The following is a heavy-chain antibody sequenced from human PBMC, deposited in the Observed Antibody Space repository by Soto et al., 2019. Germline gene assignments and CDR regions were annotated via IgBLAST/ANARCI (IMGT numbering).Heavy chain of an antibody. CDR2: INAGNGNT. D-gene: IGHD3-10*01. J-gene: IGHJ6*02. Sequence: QVQLVQSGAGVKKPGASVKVSCKASGYTFTSYAMHWVRQAPGQRLEWMGWINAGNGNTKYSQKFQGRVTITRDTSAGTAYMELSSLRSEDTAVYYCARVRYYGSGSYFDYYYGMDVWGQGTTVTVSS. CDR1: GYTFTSYA. CDR3: ARVRYYGSGSYFDYYYGMDV. V-gene: IGHV1-3*01.